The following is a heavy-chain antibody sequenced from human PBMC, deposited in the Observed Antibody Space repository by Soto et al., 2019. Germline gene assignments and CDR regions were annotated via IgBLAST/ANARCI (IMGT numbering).Heavy chain of an antibody. V-gene: IGHV1-46*03. D-gene: IGHD3-9*01. Sequence: ASVKVSCKASGYIFSGYYIHWVRQAPGQGLEWMGIINPSGGSTTYAQKFQGRVTVTRDTSTSTVYMELSSLRSEDTAMYYCASVPYDISLGWFDPWGQGTLVTVSS. CDR2: INPSGGST. CDR1: GYIFSGYY. CDR3: ASVPYDISLGWFDP. J-gene: IGHJ5*02.